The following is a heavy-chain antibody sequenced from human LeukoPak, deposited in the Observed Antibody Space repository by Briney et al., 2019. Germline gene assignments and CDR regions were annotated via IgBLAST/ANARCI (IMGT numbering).Heavy chain of an antibody. J-gene: IGHJ4*02. D-gene: IGHD6-13*01. CDR2: ISSSGGST. CDR1: GFSFSSYA. Sequence: PGGSLRLSCAASGFSFSSYAMSWVRQAPGKGQEWVSTISSSGGSTYYADSVKGRFTISRDNSKSTLYLQMNSLRAEDTAVYYCAKATFASSWNLYFDYWGQGTLVTVSS. V-gene: IGHV3-23*01. CDR3: AKATFASSWNLYFDY.